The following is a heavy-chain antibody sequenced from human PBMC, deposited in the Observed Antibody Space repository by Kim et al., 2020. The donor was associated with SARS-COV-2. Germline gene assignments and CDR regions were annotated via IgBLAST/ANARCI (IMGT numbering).Heavy chain of an antibody. J-gene: IGHJ6*02. Sequence: SETLSLTCTVSGGSISSYYWSWIRHPPGKGLEWIGYIYYSGSTNYNPSLKSRVTISVDTSKNQFSLKLSSVTAADTAVYYCARQLIYCSSTSCYDNYYYYGMDVWGQGTTVTVSS. CDR1: GGSISSYY. D-gene: IGHD2-2*01. CDR2: IYYSGST. V-gene: IGHV4-59*08. CDR3: ARQLIYCSSTSCYDNYYYYGMDV.